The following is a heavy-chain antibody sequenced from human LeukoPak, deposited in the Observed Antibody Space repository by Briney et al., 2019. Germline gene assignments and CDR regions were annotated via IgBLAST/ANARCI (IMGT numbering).Heavy chain of an antibody. D-gene: IGHD5-24*01. Sequence: GGSLRLSCAASGFTFSSYSMNWVRQAPGKGLEWVSSISSSSSYIYYADSVKGRFTISRDNAKNSLYLQMNSLRAEDTAVYYCARVGGGGYNYEAFDIWGQETMVTVSS. CDR2: ISSSSSYI. CDR1: GFTFSSYS. V-gene: IGHV3-21*01. J-gene: IGHJ3*02. CDR3: ARVGGGGYNYEAFDI.